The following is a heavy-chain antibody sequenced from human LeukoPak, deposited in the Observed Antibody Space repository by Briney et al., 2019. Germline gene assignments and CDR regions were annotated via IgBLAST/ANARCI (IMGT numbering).Heavy chain of an antibody. CDR3: AHAGIGYSYGYFDY. J-gene: IGHJ4*02. V-gene: IGHV2-5*02. CDR2: IYWDDDK. D-gene: IGHD5-18*01. Sequence: SGPTLVNPPQTLTLTCTFSGFSLSTSGVGVGWIRQPPGKALEWLALIYWDDDKRYSPSLKSRLTITKDTSKNQVVLTMTNMDPVDTATYYCAHAGIGYSYGYFDYWGQGTLVTVSS. CDR1: GFSLSTSGVG.